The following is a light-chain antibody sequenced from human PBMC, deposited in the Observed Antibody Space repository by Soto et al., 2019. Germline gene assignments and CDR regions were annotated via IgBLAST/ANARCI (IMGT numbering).Light chain of an antibody. Sequence: EIVITQSPTTLSLSPGERATLPCRASQSVNSNLAWYQQKAGQAPRLLIYGTSTRATGIPARFSGSGSGTDFTLTISSLQFEDFAVYYCQQYNNWPRTFGQGTKVDIK. CDR1: QSVNSN. CDR3: QQYNNWPRT. V-gene: IGKV3-15*01. J-gene: IGKJ1*01. CDR2: GTS.